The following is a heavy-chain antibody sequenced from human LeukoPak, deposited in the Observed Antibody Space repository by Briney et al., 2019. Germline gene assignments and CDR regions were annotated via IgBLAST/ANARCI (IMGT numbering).Heavy chain of an antibody. V-gene: IGHV3-33*05. Sequence: GXXXVAVISYDGSNKYYADSVKGRFTISRDNSKNTLYLQMNSLRAEDTAVYYCARTIVGVTPTAYWGQGTLVTVSS. J-gene: IGHJ4*02. D-gene: IGHD1-26*01. CDR3: ARTIVGVTPTAY. CDR2: ISYDGSNK.